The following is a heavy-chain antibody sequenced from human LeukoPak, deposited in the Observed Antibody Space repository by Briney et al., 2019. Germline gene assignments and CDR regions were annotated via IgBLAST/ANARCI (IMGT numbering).Heavy chain of an antibody. D-gene: IGHD3-9*01. J-gene: IGHJ4*02. CDR2: IYSGGST. Sequence: PGGSLRLSCAASGFTVSSNYMSWVRQAPGKGLEWVSVIYSGGSTYYADSVKGRFTTSRDNAKNSLSLQLNSLRVEDTAVYYCARGHYDVLAASYKWTPDYWGQGTLVTVSS. CDR3: ARGHYDVLAASYKWTPDY. V-gene: IGHV3-53*01. CDR1: GFTVSSNY.